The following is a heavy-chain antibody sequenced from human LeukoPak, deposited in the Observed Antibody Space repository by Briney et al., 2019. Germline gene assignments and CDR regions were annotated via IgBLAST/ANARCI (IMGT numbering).Heavy chain of an antibody. Sequence: GGSLRLSCAASGFTFSSYWMSWVRQAPGKGLEWVANIKQDGSEKYYVDSVKGRFTISRDNAKNSLYLQMNSLRAEDTAVYYCARGLQETLAWLQAFSAFDIWGQGTMVTVSS. CDR3: ARGLQETLAWLQAFSAFDI. V-gene: IGHV3-7*01. CDR1: GFTFSSYW. J-gene: IGHJ3*02. CDR2: IKQDGSEK. D-gene: IGHD5-24*01.